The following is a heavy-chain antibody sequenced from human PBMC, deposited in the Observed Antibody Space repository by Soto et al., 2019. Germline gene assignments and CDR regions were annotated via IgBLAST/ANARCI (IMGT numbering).Heavy chain of an antibody. V-gene: IGHV4-39*01. J-gene: IGHJ4*02. Sequence: RSLTWIVRRGSISSVRNYAGLIRRPPGKGLEWIGSIYYSGSTYYNPSLKSRVTISVDTSKNQFSLKLSSVTAADTAVYYCAIRGFQQLVPLFDYCGQGTLVTVS. CDR1: RGSISSVRNY. CDR3: AIRGFQQLVPLFDY. D-gene: IGHD6-13*01. CDR2: IYYSGST.